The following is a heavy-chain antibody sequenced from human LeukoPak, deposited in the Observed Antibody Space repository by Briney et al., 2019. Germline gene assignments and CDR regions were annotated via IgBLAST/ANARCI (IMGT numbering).Heavy chain of an antibody. CDR2: IIPILGIA. D-gene: IGHD3-3*01. J-gene: IGHJ6*02. CDR1: GGTFSSYA. Sequence: ASVKVSCKASGGTFSSYAISWVRQAPGQGLEWMGRIIPILGIANYAQKFQGRVTITADKSTSTAYMELSSLRSEDTAVYYCARAENYDFWSGPPWNYYYYGMDVWGQGTTVTVSS. CDR3: ARAENYDFWSGPPWNYYYYGMDV. V-gene: IGHV1-69*04.